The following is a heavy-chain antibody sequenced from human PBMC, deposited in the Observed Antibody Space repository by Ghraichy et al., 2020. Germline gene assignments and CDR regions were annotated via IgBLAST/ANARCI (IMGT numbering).Heavy chain of an antibody. Sequence: GGSLRLSCVASGFTFDDFAMHWVRQRPGKGLEWVSSISWNSGTRGYAGSLRSRFTISRDNAKNSLFLQMDNLRPEDTALYYCARDMPGHYDRSGYYFPEQWGQGTLVTVSS. V-gene: IGHV3-9*01. J-gene: IGHJ1*01. D-gene: IGHD3-22*01. CDR2: ISWNSGTR. CDR1: GFTFDDFA. CDR3: ARDMPGHYDRSGYYFPEQ.